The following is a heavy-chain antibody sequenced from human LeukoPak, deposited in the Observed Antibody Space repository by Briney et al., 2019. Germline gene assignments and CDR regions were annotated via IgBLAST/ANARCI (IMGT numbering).Heavy chain of an antibody. V-gene: IGHV3-7*01. CDR2: IKEDGSET. D-gene: IGHD5-24*01. J-gene: IGHJ4*02. CDR1: GFIFKKYW. CDR3: VRDNAYKFDY. Sequence: GGSLRLSCAASGFIFKKYWMNWVRQVPGKGLECLADIKEDGSETYYADSVKGRFTISRDNPKNLLFLQINSLRVEDTAVYYCVRDNAYKFDYWGQGTLVTVSS.